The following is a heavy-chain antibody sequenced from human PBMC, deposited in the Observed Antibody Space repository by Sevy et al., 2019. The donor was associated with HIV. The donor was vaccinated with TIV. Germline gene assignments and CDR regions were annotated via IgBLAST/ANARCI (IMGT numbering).Heavy chain of an antibody. Sequence: GGSLRLSCAASGFTFDDYAMHWVRQAPGKGLEWVSGISWNSGSIGYADSVKGRFTISRDNAKNSLYLQMNSLRAEDTALYYCAKDSTILGAALDENAFDICGQGTMVTVSS. CDR3: AKDSTILGAALDENAFDI. CDR1: GFTFDDYA. V-gene: IGHV3-9*01. J-gene: IGHJ3*02. CDR2: ISWNSGSI. D-gene: IGHD3-16*01.